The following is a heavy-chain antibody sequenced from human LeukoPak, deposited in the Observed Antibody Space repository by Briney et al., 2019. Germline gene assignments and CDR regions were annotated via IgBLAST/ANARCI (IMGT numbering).Heavy chain of an antibody. Sequence: PGGSLRLSRAASGFTFSSYAMHWVRQAPGKGLEWVAVISYDGSNKYYADSVKGRFTISRDNSKNTLYLQMNSLRAEDTAVYYCARDGIAVAGRYYFDYWGQGTLVTVSS. CDR3: ARDGIAVAGRYYFDY. V-gene: IGHV3-30-3*01. CDR1: GFTFSSYA. D-gene: IGHD6-19*01. J-gene: IGHJ4*02. CDR2: ISYDGSNK.